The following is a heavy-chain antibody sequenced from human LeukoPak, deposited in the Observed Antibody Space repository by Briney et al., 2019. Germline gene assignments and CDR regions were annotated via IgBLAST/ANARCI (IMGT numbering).Heavy chain of an antibody. J-gene: IGHJ4*02. CDR2: ISSSSSYI. Sequence: GGSLRLSCAASGFTFSSYSMNWVRQAPGKGLEWVSSISSSSSYICYADSVKGRFTISRDNAKNSLYLQMNSLRAEDTAVYYCARELTTLRYMDVWGQGTLVTVSS. D-gene: IGHD1-1*01. CDR3: ARELTTLRYMDV. CDR1: GFTFSSYS. V-gene: IGHV3-21*01.